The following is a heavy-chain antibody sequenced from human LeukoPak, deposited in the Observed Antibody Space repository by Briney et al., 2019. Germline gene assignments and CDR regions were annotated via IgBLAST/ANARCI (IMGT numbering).Heavy chain of an antibody. CDR1: GFTFSSYA. J-gene: IGHJ5*02. CDR3: AKEAIRSSGWYRYYNWFDP. D-gene: IGHD6-19*01. V-gene: IGHV3-23*01. CDR2: ISGSGGST. Sequence: GGSLRPSCAASGFTFSSYAMSWVRQAPGKGLEWVSAISGSGGSTYYADSVKGRFTISRDNSKNTLYLQMNSLRAEDTAVYYCAKEAIRSSGWYRYYNWFDPWGQGTLVTVSS.